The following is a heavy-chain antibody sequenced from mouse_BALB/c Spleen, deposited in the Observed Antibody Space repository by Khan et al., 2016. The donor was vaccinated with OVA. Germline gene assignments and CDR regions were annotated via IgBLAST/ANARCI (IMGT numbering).Heavy chain of an antibody. CDR3: VRSGAYYRDDCYFDV. J-gene: IGHJ1*01. CDR2: INPSNGYT. Sequence: QVQLQQSGAELARPGASVKMSCKASGYTFTSYTMHWVKQRPGQGLEWIGYINPSNGYTNYNQKFKDKATLTEDKSSSTAYMQLSSLTSEDSAVYYCVRSGAYYRDDCYFDVWGAVTTVTVSS. V-gene: IGHV1-4*01. CDR1: GYTFTSYT. D-gene: IGHD2-14*01.